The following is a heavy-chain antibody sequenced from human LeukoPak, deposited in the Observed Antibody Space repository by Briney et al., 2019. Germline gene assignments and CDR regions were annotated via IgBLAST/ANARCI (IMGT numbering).Heavy chain of an antibody. Sequence: GASVKVSCKASGYTFTGYYLHWVRQAPGQGLEWMGWINPKNGGTKYAQKFQGRVTMTRDTSISTAYMELSRLRSDDTAVYYCARRNIVVVPAAMDYWGQGTLVTVSS. CDR1: GYTFTGYY. CDR3: ARRNIVVVPAAMDY. J-gene: IGHJ4*02. CDR2: INPKNGGT. V-gene: IGHV1-2*02. D-gene: IGHD2-2*01.